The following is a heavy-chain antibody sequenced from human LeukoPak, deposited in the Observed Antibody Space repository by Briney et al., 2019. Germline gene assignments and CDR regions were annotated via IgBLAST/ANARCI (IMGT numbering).Heavy chain of an antibody. V-gene: IGHV3-30*03. J-gene: IGHJ5*02. CDR3: ARDRSQEFDP. CDR1: RFIFRNYG. D-gene: IGHD3-10*01. Sequence: AGRSLRLSCAASRFIFRNYGMHWVRQAPGKGLEWVAAISSDGSNKDYADSVKGRFSISRDNSKNTLYLQMNRLRGDDTAAYYCARDRSQEFDPWGQGTLVTVSS. CDR2: ISSDGSNK.